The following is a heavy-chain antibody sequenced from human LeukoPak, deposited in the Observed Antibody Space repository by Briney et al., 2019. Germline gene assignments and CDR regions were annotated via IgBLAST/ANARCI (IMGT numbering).Heavy chain of an antibody. D-gene: IGHD5-12*01. Sequence: ASVKVSCKVSGYTLTELSMHWVRQAPGKGLEWMGGFDPEDGETIYAQKFQGRVTMTEDTPTDTAYMELSSLRSEDTAVYYCASNLGAYSGYDKGAPDFDYWGQGTLVTVSS. CDR3: ASNLGAYSGYDKGAPDFDY. V-gene: IGHV1-24*01. J-gene: IGHJ4*02. CDR2: FDPEDGET. CDR1: GYTLTELS.